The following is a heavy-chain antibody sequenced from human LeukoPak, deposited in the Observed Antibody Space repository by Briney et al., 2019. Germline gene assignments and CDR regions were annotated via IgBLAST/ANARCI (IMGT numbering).Heavy chain of an antibody. V-gene: IGHV4-31*03. CDR1: GGSISSAGYH. CDR2: ISNSGST. D-gene: IGHD3-3*01. J-gene: IGHJ4*02. CDR3: ARENTIPGEGYFLDY. Sequence: SETLSLTCTVSGGSISSAGYHWSWIRQHPGKGLEWIGYISNSGSTYSNPSLKSRVLISVDTSQNQFSLKLTFVTAADTAVYYCARENTIPGEGYFLDYWGRGTLVTVSS.